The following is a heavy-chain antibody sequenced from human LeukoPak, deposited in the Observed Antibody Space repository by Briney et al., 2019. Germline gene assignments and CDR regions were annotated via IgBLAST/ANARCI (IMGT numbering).Heavy chain of an antibody. CDR1: GGTFSSYA. D-gene: IGHD6-13*01. CDR3: ARGGVAAAGTLVYYMDV. V-gene: IGHV1-69*05. CDR2: IIPIFGTA. J-gene: IGHJ6*03. Sequence: GSSVKVSCKASGGTFSSYAISWVRQAPGQGLEWMGGIIPIFGTANYAQKFQGRVTITTDESTSTAYMELSSLRSEDTAVYYCARGGVAAAGTLVYYMDVWGKGTTVTVSS.